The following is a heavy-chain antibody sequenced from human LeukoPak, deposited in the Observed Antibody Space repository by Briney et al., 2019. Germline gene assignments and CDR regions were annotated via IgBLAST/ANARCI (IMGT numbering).Heavy chain of an antibody. J-gene: IGHJ4*02. Sequence: SQTLSLTCAISGDTVSSNTAAWIWIRQSPSRGLECLGRTYYRSKWYTEYAVSVKSRMTINADTSKNQFSLQLNSVTPEDTAVYYCARDRGASGWPDYWDQGALVTVSS. CDR3: ARDRGASGWPDY. D-gene: IGHD6-19*01. CDR1: GDTVSSNTAA. V-gene: IGHV6-1*01. CDR2: TYYRSKWYT.